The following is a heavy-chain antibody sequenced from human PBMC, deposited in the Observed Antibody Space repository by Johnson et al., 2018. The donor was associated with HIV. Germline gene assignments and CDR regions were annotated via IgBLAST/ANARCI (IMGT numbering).Heavy chain of an antibody. CDR2: IRYDGYYT. V-gene: IGHV3-33*06. D-gene: IGHD3-3*01. CDR1: GFTYSTYG. J-gene: IGHJ3*02. Sequence: QLVESGGGVVQPGRSLRLSCAASGFTYSTYGMYWVRQAPGKGLEWVALIRYDGYYTKYADSVKGRFTISRDNSKNMLFLQMSSLRAEDTAVYYCAKDLEGHDVFDIWGQGTAVTVSS. CDR3: AKDLEGHDVFDI.